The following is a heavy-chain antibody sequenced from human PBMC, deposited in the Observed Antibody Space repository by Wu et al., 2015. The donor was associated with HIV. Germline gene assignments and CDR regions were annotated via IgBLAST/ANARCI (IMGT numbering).Heavy chain of an antibody. V-gene: IGHV1-18*04. CDR2: ISAYNGNT. CDR1: GYTFTDFG. J-gene: IGHJ6*02. D-gene: IGHD3-10*01. Sequence: QVQLVQSGVEVKKTGASVKVSCKASGYTFTDFGISWVRQAPGQGLEWMGWISAYNGNTNYVQKFQGRVTMTTDTSTSTAYMELRSLRSDDTAVYYCARDPRGVKCCGMDVWGQGTTVTVSS. CDR3: ARDPRGVKCCGMDV.